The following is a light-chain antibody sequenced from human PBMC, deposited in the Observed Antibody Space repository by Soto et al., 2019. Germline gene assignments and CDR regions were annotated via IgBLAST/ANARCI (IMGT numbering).Light chain of an antibody. V-gene: IGKV1-12*01. CDR2: DAS. CDR1: QDISGW. J-gene: IGKJ5*01. Sequence: NQMTQSPSTLSAYVGDRVTITCRARQDISGWLAWYQQKPGKAPKVLIYDASSLESGVPLRFSGSGSGTEFTLTISSLQPEDCAIYFCQQANSFPITFGQGRRLEIK. CDR3: QQANSFPIT.